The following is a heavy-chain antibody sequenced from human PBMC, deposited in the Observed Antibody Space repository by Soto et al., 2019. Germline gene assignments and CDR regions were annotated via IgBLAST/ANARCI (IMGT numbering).Heavy chain of an antibody. CDR3: ARGGCSGGSCQGAWTMDV. D-gene: IGHD2-15*01. CDR2: ISSSSSTI. V-gene: IGHV3-48*02. J-gene: IGHJ6*02. CDR1: GFIFNNYD. Sequence: EVQLVESGGGLVQPGGSLRLSCEASGFIFNNYDMNWVRQAPGKGLEWVSYISSSSSTIYNADSVKGRFTISRDNAKNSLYLQMNSLGDEDMAVYYCARGGCSGGSCQGAWTMDVWGQGTTVTVSS.